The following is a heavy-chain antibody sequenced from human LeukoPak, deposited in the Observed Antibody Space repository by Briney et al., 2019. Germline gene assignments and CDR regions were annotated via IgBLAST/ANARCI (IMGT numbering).Heavy chain of an antibody. Sequence: SETLSLTCTVSGGSFSTYYWSWIRQPPGKGLEWIGYIYYSGSTNYNPSLQSRVTISVDTSKNQFSLRLNAVTAADTAVYYCARENSYYDGTGYYYGSGYFDYWGQGTLVTVSS. CDR3: ARENSYYDGTGYYYGSGYFDY. CDR2: IYYSGST. V-gene: IGHV4-59*01. J-gene: IGHJ4*02. D-gene: IGHD3-22*01. CDR1: GGSFSTYY.